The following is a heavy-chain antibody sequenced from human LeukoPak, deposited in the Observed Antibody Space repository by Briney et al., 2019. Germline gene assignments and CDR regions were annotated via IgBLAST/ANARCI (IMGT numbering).Heavy chain of an antibody. Sequence: GGSLRLSCAASGFTFKNAWMSWVRQAPGKGLEWVGRIKSKSDGGTTDNAAPVKGRFTISRDDSKNTLYLQMNSLKTEDTAVYYCATDYYGSGSPGFGYWGQGNMVTVSS. D-gene: IGHD3-10*01. CDR2: IKSKSDGGTT. CDR3: ATDYYGSGSPGFGY. V-gene: IGHV3-15*07. CDR1: GFTFKNAW. J-gene: IGHJ4*02.